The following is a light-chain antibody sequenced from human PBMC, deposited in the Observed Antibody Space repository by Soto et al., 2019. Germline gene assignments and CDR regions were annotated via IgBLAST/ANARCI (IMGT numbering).Light chain of an antibody. J-gene: IGKJ3*01. CDR3: QQSFSTLFT. CDR1: QSISTY. Sequence: DIQMTQSPSSLSESVGDRVTITCRASQSISTYLNWYQQKPGKAPKLLIYAASSLQSGVPSRFSGSGSGTDFTLTISSLQHEDFATYYCQQSFSTLFTFGPGTTVDFK. V-gene: IGKV1-39*01. CDR2: AAS.